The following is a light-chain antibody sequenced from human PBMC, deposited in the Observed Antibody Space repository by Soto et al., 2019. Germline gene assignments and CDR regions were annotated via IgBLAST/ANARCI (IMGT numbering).Light chain of an antibody. CDR3: QTWVTGIPIVV. CDR2: LNSDGSH. Sequence: QLVLTQSPSASASLGASVNLTCTLSSGHSSYAIAWHRQQPEKGPRYLMKLNSDGSHSKGDGIPDRFSGSSSGAERYLTIASLQSEDEAYYCCQTWVTGIPIVVFGAGTKVTVL. J-gene: IGLJ2*01. CDR1: SGHSSYA. V-gene: IGLV4-69*01.